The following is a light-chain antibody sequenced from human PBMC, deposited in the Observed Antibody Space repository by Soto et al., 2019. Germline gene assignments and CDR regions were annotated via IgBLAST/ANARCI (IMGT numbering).Light chain of an antibody. V-gene: IGKV2-30*01. J-gene: IGKJ1*01. CDR2: YVS. CDR3: MQSIRWPCT. CDR1: QSLVYSDGNTY. Sequence: DVVVTQSPLSLSVTLGQPASISCRSSQSLVYSDGNTYLNWFHQRPGQSPRRLIYYVSKRDSGVPDRFSGIGSGTDLTLRISRVEAEDVGVYYCMQSIRWPCTFGQGTKVEIK.